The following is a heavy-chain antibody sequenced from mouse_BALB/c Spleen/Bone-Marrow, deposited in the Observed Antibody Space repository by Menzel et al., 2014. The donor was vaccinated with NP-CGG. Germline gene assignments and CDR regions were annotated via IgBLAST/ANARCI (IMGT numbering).Heavy chain of an antibody. V-gene: IGHV5-6-3*01. CDR2: INSNGGST. CDR1: GFTFSSYG. CDR3: ARVWYFDY. Sequence: EVQLVESGGGLVQPGGSLKLSCAASGFTFSSYGMSWVRQHTDKRLELVAIINSNGGSTYYPDSVKGRFTISRDNAKNTLYLQMSSRKSEDTAMYYCARVWYFDYWGQGTSLTGSS. J-gene: IGHJ2*03.